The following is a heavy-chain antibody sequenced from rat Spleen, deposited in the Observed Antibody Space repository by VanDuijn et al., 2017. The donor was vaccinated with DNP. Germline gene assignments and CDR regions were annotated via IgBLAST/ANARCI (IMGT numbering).Heavy chain of an antibody. CDR3: TRGSGFVLDY. V-gene: IGHV5-31*01. CDR2: IIGGGGTT. J-gene: IGHJ2*01. D-gene: IGHD4-4*01. CDR1: GFTFNNYW. Sequence: EVQLVETGGGLVQPGRSLKLSCVASGFTFNNYWMMWIRRVPGKGLEWVASIIGGGGTTYYSDSVKGRFTISRDNAKDTLYLQMNSLRSEDTATYYCTRGSGFVLDYWGQGVMVTVSS.